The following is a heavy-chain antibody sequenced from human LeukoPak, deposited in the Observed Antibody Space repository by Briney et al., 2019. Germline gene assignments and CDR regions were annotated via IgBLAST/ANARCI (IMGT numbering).Heavy chain of an antibody. Sequence: APVKVSCKASGYTFTSYGISWVRQAPGQGLEWMGWISAYNGNTNYAQKLQGRVTMTTDTSTSTAYMELRSLRSDDTAVYYCARSRVLRYFDWLLVVGGDNDAFDIWGQGTMVTVSS. CDR2: ISAYNGNT. D-gene: IGHD3-9*01. V-gene: IGHV1-18*01. J-gene: IGHJ3*02. CDR1: GYTFTSYG. CDR3: ARSRVLRYFDWLLVVGGDNDAFDI.